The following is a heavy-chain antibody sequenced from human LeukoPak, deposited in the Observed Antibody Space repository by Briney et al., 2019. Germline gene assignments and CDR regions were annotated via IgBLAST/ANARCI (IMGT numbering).Heavy chain of an antibody. D-gene: IGHD3-9*01. Sequence: SETLSLTCTVSGGSISSYYWSWIRQPPGKGLEWIGYIYYSGSTNYNPSLKSRVTISVDTSKNQFSLKLSSVTAADTAVYYCARALPYYDILTGYYHGYYFDYWGQGTLVTVSS. CDR2: IYYSGST. CDR3: ARALPYYDILTGYYHGYYFDY. V-gene: IGHV4-59*01. J-gene: IGHJ4*02. CDR1: GGSISSYY.